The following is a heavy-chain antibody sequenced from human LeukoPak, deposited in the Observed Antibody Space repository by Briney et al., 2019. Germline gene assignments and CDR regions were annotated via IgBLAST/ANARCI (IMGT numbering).Heavy chain of an antibody. CDR3: AKARSPHDYLDY. CDR1: GFTFSGYG. CDR2: ISYDGSNK. V-gene: IGHV3-30*18. Sequence: GRSLRLSCAASGFTFSGYGMHWVRQAPGKGLEWVAVISYDGSNKYYADSVKGRFTISRDNSKNTLYLQMNSLRAEDTAVYYCAKARSPHDYLDYWGQGTLVTVSS. J-gene: IGHJ4*02.